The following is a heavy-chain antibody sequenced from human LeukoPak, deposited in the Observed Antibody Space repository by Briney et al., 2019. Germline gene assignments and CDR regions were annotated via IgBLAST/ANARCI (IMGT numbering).Heavy chain of an antibody. D-gene: IGHD4-17*01. Sequence: SETLSLTCTVSGGSISSGDYYWSWIRQPPGKGLEWIGYIYYSGSTYYNPSLKSRVTISVDTSKNQFSLKLSSVTAADTAVYYCARVGKSPNTVTNGRGFDPWGQGTLVTVSS. V-gene: IGHV4-30-4*01. CDR2: IYYSGST. J-gene: IGHJ5*02. CDR1: GGSISSGDYY. CDR3: ARVGKSPNTVTNGRGFDP.